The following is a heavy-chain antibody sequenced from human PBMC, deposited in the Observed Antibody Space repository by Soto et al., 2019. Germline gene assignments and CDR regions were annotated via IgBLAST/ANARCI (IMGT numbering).Heavy chain of an antibody. CDR3: ARGRGPYDSYDMDV. CDR2: ISYDGSNK. J-gene: IGHJ6*02. Sequence: QVQLVESGGGVVQPGRSLRLSCAASGFTSSSYAMHWVRQAPGKGLECVAVISYDGSNKYYADSVKGRFTISRDNSKNTLYRQMNSLRAEDTAVYYCARGRGPYDSYDMDVWGQGTSVTVSS. D-gene: IGHD6-25*01. V-gene: IGHV3-30-3*01. CDR1: GFTSSSYA.